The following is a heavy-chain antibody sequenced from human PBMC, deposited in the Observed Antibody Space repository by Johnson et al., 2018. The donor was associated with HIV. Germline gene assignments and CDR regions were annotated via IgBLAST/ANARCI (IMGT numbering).Heavy chain of an antibody. V-gene: IGHV3-20*04. Sequence: VQLVESGGGVERPGESLRLSCVGSGFMFDDSAMRWVRQVPGKGLEWVSGISWNGGSTGPAASVKGRFTISRDNAKNSLFLQMNSLRAEDTALYYCAREGGYCTDGVCYFAFDIWGQGTMVTVSS. J-gene: IGHJ3*02. CDR2: ISWNGGST. CDR1: GFMFDDSA. D-gene: IGHD2-8*01. CDR3: AREGGYCTDGVCYFAFDI.